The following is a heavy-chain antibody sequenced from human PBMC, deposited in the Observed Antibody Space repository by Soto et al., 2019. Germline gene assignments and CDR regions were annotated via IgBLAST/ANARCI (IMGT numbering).Heavy chain of an antibody. J-gene: IGHJ5*02. Sequence: QVQLQQWGAGLLKPSETLSLTCAVYGGSFSGYYWSWIRQPPGKGLEWIGEINHSGSTNYNPSLKGRVTIXXDXSXXQFSLKLSSVTAADTAVYYCARGPYSSSWYRWFDPWGQGTLVTVSS. CDR3: ARGPYSSSWYRWFDP. CDR2: INHSGST. V-gene: IGHV4-34*01. CDR1: GGSFSGYY. D-gene: IGHD6-13*01.